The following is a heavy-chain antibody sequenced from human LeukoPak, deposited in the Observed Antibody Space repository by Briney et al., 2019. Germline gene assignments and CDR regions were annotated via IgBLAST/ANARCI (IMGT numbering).Heavy chain of an antibody. V-gene: IGHV3-30*18. CDR3: AKVGREGYYDSSGFYDAFDI. CDR2: ISYDGSNK. D-gene: IGHD3-22*01. J-gene: IGHJ3*02. CDR1: GFTFSSYG. Sequence: GRSLRLSCAASGFTFSSYGMHWVRQAPGKGLEWVAVISYDGSNKYYADSVKGRFTISRDNSKNTLYLQMNSLRAEDTAVYYCAKVGREGYYDSSGFYDAFDIWGQGTMVTVSS.